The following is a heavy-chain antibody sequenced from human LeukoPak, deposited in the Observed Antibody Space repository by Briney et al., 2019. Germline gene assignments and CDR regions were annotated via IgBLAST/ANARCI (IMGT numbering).Heavy chain of an antibody. Sequence: ASETLSLTCTVSGGSISSGSYYWSWIRQPPGKGLEWIGYIYYSGSTNYNPSLKSRVTISVDTSKNQFSLKLSSVTAAGTAVYYCARIRDYYDSSGSVDNGVDYWGQGTLVTVSS. CDR2: IYYSGST. D-gene: IGHD3-22*01. V-gene: IGHV4-61*01. CDR3: ARIRDYYDSSGSVDNGVDY. J-gene: IGHJ4*02. CDR1: GGSISSGSYY.